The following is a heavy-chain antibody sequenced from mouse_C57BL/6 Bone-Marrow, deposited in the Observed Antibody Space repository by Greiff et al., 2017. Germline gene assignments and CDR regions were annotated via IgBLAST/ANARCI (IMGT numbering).Heavy chain of an antibody. CDR1: GFTFNTYA. CDR3: VRGDDYLAWFAY. J-gene: IGHJ3*01. V-gene: IGHV10-3*01. CDR2: IRRKSSNYAT. Sequence: EVKLMESGGGLVQPKGSLKLSCAASGFTFNTYAMHWVRQAPGKGLEWVARIRRKSSNYATYYADSVKDRFTISRDDSQSMLYLQMNNLKTEDTAMYYCVRGDDYLAWFAYWGQGTLVTVSA. D-gene: IGHD2-4*01.